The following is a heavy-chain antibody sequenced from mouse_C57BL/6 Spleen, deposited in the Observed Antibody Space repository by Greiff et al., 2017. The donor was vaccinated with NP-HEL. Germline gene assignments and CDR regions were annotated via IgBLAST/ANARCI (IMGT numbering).Heavy chain of an antibody. V-gene: IGHV1-61*01. CDR1: GYTFTSYW. J-gene: IGHJ2*01. Sequence: VQLQQPGAELVRPGSSVKLSCKASGYTFTSYWMDWVKQRPGQGLEWIGNIYPSDSETHYNQKFRDKATLTVDKSSSTAYMQLSSLTSEDSAVYYCAREDSNWFDYWGQGTTLTVSS. CDR3: AREDSNWFDY. D-gene: IGHD4-1*02. CDR2: IYPSDSET.